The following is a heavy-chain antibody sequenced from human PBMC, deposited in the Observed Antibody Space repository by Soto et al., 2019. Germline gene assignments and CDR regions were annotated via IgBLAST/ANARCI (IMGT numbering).Heavy chain of an antibody. V-gene: IGHV1-69*02. CDR2: IIPILGIA. CDR3: ARGSAAGTDY. J-gene: IGHJ4*02. CDR1: GGTFSSYT. D-gene: IGHD6-13*01. Sequence: QVQLVQSGAEVKKPGSSGKVSCKGSGGTFSSYTISWERQAPEQGLEWMGRIIPILGIANYAQKFQGRVTITADKSTSTAYMELSSLRSEDTAVYYCARGSAAGTDYWGQGTLVTVSS.